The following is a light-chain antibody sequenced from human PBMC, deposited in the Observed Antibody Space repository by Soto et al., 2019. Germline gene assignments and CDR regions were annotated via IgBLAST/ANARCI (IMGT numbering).Light chain of an antibody. J-gene: IGKJ4*01. CDR3: QQYDNLPTLT. CDR1: EDINNY. Sequence: DIQMTQSPSSLSASVGDRVTITCPASEDINNYLNWYQQKPGQAPKVLIFEASNLEAGVSSRFSGSGSGTHFTFTISSLQPEDIATYYCQQYDNLPTLTFGGGTKVEIK. CDR2: EAS. V-gene: IGKV1-33*01.